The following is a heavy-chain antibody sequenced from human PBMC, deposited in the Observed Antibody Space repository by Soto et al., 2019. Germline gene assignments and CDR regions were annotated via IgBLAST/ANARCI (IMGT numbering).Heavy chain of an antibody. Sequence: GESLKISCKGSGYSFTSYWIGWVRQMPGKGLEWMGIIYPGDSDTRYSPSFQGQVTISADKSISTAYLQWSSLKASDTAMYYCARPSDYDILTGYSVPYAFAIPGQRTMVAVSS. J-gene: IGHJ3*02. CDR1: GYSFTSYW. CDR3: ARPSDYDILTGYSVPYAFAI. D-gene: IGHD3-9*01. CDR2: IYPGDSDT. V-gene: IGHV5-51*01.